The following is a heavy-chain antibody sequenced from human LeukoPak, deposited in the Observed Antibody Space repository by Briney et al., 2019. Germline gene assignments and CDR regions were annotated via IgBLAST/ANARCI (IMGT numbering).Heavy chain of an antibody. J-gene: IGHJ6*02. CDR3: ARRELSVVVAFPIRYYGMDV. CDR2: IIPIFGTA. Sequence: SVKVSCKASGGTFSSYAISWVRQAPGQGLEWMGGIIPIFGTANYAQKFQGRVTITADESTSTAYMELSSLRSEDTAVYYCARRELSVVVAFPIRYYGMDVWGQGTTVTVSS. V-gene: IGHV1-69*13. D-gene: IGHD2-15*01. CDR1: GGTFSSYA.